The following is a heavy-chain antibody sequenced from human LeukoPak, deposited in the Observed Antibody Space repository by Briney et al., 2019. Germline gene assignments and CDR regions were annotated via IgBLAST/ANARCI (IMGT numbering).Heavy chain of an antibody. V-gene: IGHV4-4*02. CDR2: IYHSGST. D-gene: IGHD3-22*01. J-gene: IGHJ5*02. CDR1: GGSISSSNW. CDR3: ARGYPHYYDSSGSNWFDP. Sequence: PSETLSLTCAVSGGSISSSNWWSWVRQPPGKGLEWIGEIYHSGSTNYNPSLKSRVTISVDKSKNQFSLKLSSVTAADTAVYYCARGYPHYYDSSGSNWFDPWGQGTLVTVSS.